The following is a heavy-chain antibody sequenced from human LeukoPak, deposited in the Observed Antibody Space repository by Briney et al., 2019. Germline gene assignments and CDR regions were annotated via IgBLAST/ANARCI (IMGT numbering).Heavy chain of an antibody. Sequence: GRSLRLSCAASGFTFDDYAMHWVRQAPGKGLEWVSGISWNSGSIGYADSVKGRFTISRDNAKNSLYLQMSSLRAEDTALYYCAKDRKLGATTFWYFDLWGRGTLVTVSS. J-gene: IGHJ2*01. D-gene: IGHD1-26*01. CDR1: GFTFDDYA. CDR2: ISWNSGSI. CDR3: AKDRKLGATTFWYFDL. V-gene: IGHV3-9*01.